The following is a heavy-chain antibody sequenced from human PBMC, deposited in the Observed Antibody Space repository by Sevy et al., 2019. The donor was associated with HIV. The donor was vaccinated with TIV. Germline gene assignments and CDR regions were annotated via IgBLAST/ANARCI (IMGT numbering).Heavy chain of an antibody. V-gene: IGHV3-23*01. CDR3: AREGCTKPHDY. D-gene: IGHD2-8*01. CDR2: FSFGCGEI. CDR1: GFTFAKYS. J-gene: IGHJ4*02. Sequence: GGSLRLSCAASGFTFAKYSMSWVRQAPGKGLEWVSTFSFGCGEINYADSVKGRFTISRDNSKSSVYLQMNNLRPEDTAMYYCAREGCTKPHDYWGQGTLVTVSS.